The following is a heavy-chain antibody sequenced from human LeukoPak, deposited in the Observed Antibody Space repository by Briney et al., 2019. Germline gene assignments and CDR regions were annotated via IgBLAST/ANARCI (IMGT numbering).Heavy chain of an antibody. V-gene: IGHV5-51*01. CDR1: GYSFTSYW. CDR3: ARHIPYCGGDCYSDYYYYYMDV. Sequence: GESLKISCKGSGYSFTSYWIGWVRQMPGKGLEWMGIIYPGDSDTRYSPSFQGQVTISADKSISTAYLQWSSLKASDTAMYYCARHIPYCGGDCYSDYYYYYMDVWGKGTTVTVSS. CDR2: IYPGDSDT. J-gene: IGHJ6*03. D-gene: IGHD2-21*02.